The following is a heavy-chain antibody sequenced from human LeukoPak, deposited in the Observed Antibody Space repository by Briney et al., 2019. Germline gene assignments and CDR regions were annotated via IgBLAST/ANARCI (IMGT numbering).Heavy chain of an antibody. CDR2: INHSGST. D-gene: IGHD6-6*01. CDR1: GGSISSSSYY. CDR3: ARGLLQYSSSSFDP. V-gene: IGHV4-39*07. Sequence: PSGTLSLTCAVSGGSISSSSYYWGWIRQPPGKGLEWIGEINHSGSTNYNPSLKSRVTISVDTSKNQFSLKLSSVTAADTAVYYCARGLLQYSSSSFDPWGQGTLVTVSS. J-gene: IGHJ5*02.